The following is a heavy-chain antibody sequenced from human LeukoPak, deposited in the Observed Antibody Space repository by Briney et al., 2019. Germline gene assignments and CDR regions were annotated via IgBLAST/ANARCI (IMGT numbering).Heavy chain of an antibody. CDR2: IYPGDSDT. CDR3: ARLVLDYFEE. Sequence: GESLKISGKGSDYSLTISWIGGVGQMPGKGLEWMGIIYPGDSDTRYSRSFQGQVTISGDKSISTAYVQWSSLQASDTSLYSCARLVLDYFEEWGQGTLVTVSS. J-gene: IGHJ4*02. CDR1: DYSLTISW. V-gene: IGHV5-51*01. D-gene: IGHD2-8*02.